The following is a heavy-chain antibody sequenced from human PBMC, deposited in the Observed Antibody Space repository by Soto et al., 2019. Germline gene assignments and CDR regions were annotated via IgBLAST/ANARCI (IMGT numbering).Heavy chain of an antibody. J-gene: IGHJ5*02. CDR1: GFTFSSYA. D-gene: IGHD3-22*01. Sequence: VGSLRLSCAASGFTFSSYAMSWVRQAPGKGLEWVSAISGSGGSTYYADSVKGRFTISRDNSKNTLYLQMNSLRAEDTAVYYCASGGYYSHWFDPWGQGTLVTVSS. CDR3: ASGGYYSHWFDP. CDR2: ISGSGGST. V-gene: IGHV3-23*01.